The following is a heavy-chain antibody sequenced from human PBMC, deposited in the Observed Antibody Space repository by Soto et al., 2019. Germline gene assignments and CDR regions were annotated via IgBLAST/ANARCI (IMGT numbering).Heavy chain of an antibody. D-gene: IGHD2-2*01. J-gene: IGHJ6*02. V-gene: IGHV3-21*01. CDR2: ISSSSSYI. Sequence: RSSLRLSCAASGLTLSSYSMNWVRQAPGKVLEWVSSISSSSSYIYYADSVKVRFTISRDNAKNSLYLQMNSLRAEDTAVYYCARVNRVVPAAIASYYYGMDVWGQGSTVTVSS. CDR3: ARVNRVVPAAIASYYYGMDV. CDR1: GLTLSSYS.